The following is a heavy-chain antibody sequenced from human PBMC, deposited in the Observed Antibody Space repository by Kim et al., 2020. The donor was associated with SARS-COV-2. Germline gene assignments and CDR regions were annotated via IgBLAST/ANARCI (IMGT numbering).Heavy chain of an antibody. J-gene: IGHJ4*02. CDR2: IIPIFGTA. D-gene: IGHD3-22*01. V-gene: IGHV1-69*13. CDR3: ARGLDYYDSSGYSILIY. Sequence: SVKVSCKASGGTFSSYAISWVRQAPGQGLEWMGGIIPIFGTANYAQKFQGRVTITADESTSTAYMELSSLRSEDTAVYYCARGLDYYDSSGYSILIYWGQGTLVTVSS. CDR1: GGTFSSYA.